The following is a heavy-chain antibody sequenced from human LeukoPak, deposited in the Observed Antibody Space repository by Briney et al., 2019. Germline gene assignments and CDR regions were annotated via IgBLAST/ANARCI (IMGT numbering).Heavy chain of an antibody. CDR2: ISSSSSYI. CDR1: GFTFSSYS. V-gene: IGHV3-21*01. J-gene: IGHJ4*02. Sequence: GGSLRLSCAASGFTFSSYSMNWVRQAPGKGLEWVSSISSSSSYIYYADSVKGRFTISRDNAKNSLYLQMNSLRAEDTAVYYCARVSNFDYYDSSGYSDYWGQGTLVTVSS. D-gene: IGHD3-22*01. CDR3: ARVSNFDYYDSSGYSDY.